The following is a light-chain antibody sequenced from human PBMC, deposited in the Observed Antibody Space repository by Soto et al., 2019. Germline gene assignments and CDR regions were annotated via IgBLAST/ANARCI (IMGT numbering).Light chain of an antibody. CDR2: GNS. CDR3: QSYDNSLSVYV. V-gene: IGLV1-40*01. Sequence: QSVLTQPPSVSATPGQAVTISCSGSSSNIGAHYDVHWYQQLPGTAPKLLIYGNSNRPSGVPDRFSGSKSGTSASLAITGLQAEDEADYYCQSYDNSLSVYVFGTGTKLTVL. CDR1: SSNIGAHYD. J-gene: IGLJ1*01.